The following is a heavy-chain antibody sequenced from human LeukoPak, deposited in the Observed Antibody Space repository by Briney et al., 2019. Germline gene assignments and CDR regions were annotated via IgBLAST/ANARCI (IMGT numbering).Heavy chain of an antibody. Sequence: SETLSLTCAVYGRSFSGYYRSWIRQPPGKGLEWIGYIYYSGSTNYNPSLKSRVAISVDTSKNQFSLKLSSVTAADTAVYYCARGANWFDPWGQGTLVTVSS. CDR3: ARGANWFDP. J-gene: IGHJ5*02. V-gene: IGHV4-59*01. CDR2: IYYSGST. CDR1: GRSFSGYY.